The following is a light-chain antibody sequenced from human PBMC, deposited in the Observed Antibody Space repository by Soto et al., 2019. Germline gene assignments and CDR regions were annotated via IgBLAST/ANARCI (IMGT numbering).Light chain of an antibody. CDR2: LNSDGCH. V-gene: IGLV4-69*01. Sequence: QSVLAQSPSASASLGASVKLTCTLSSGHSTYAIAWHQQQPEKGPRFLMKLNSDGCHTKGDGIPDRFSGSSSGAERYLSISSLQSEDEADYYCQSWDTGIHRVFGGGTKVTVL. CDR1: SGHSTYA. CDR3: QSWDTGIHRV. J-gene: IGLJ2*01.